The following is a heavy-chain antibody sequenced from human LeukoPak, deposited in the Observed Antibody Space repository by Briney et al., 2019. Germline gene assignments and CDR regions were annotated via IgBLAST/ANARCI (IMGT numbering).Heavy chain of an antibody. CDR1: GFTFSSYS. J-gene: IGHJ6*03. V-gene: IGHV3-21*01. CDR3: ARVPYYDFWSGYRVSNYYYYYMDV. Sequence: GGSLRLSCAASGFTFSSYSMNWVRQAPGKGLEWVSSISSSSSYIYYADSVKGRFTISRDNAKNSLYLQMNSLRAEDTAVYYCARVPYYDFWSGYRVSNYYYYYMDVWGKGTTDTVSS. CDR2: ISSSSSYI. D-gene: IGHD3-3*01.